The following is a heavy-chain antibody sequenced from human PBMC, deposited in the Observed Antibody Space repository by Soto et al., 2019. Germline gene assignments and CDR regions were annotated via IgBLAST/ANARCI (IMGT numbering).Heavy chain of an antibody. D-gene: IGHD3-9*01. CDR1: GYTLTELS. Sequence: ASVKVSCKVSGYTLTELSMHWVRQAPGKGPEWMGGFDPEDGETIYAQKFQGRVTMTEDTSTDTAYMELSSLRSEDTAVYYCATTPMKDILTGPLYYYYYGMDVWGQGATVTVSS. J-gene: IGHJ6*02. CDR2: FDPEDGET. CDR3: ATTPMKDILTGPLYYYYYGMDV. V-gene: IGHV1-24*01.